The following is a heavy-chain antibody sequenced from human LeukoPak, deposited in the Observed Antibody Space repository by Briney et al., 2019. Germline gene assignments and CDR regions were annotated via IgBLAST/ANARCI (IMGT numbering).Heavy chain of an antibody. D-gene: IGHD6-13*01. J-gene: IGHJ4*02. CDR2: IKQDGSEK. CDR3: ARERVGSSWYFDY. Sequence: GGSLRLSCAGSEFTFSNYNMNWVRQAPGKGLEWVANIKQDGSEKYYVDSVKGRFTISRDNAKNSLYLQMNSLRAEDTAVYYCARERVGSSWYFDYWGQGTLVTVSS. CDR1: EFTFSNYN. V-gene: IGHV3-7*03.